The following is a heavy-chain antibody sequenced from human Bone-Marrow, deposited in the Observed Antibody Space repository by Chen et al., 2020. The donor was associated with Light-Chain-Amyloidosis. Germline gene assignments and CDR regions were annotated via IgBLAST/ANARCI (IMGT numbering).Heavy chain of an antibody. D-gene: IGHD1-26*01. J-gene: IGHJ4*02. CDR1: GYTFTGYY. CDR3: ARGGVGATTTSHY. V-gene: IGHV1-2*02. CDR2: INPNRGGT. Sequence: QVQLVQSGAEVKKPGASVKVSCKASGYTFTGYYMHWVRQAPGQGLEWMGWINPNRGGTTYARKFQGRVTMPRDTPISTPYRELSRRGSDDTAVYYWARGGVGATTTSHYWGQGTLVTVSS.